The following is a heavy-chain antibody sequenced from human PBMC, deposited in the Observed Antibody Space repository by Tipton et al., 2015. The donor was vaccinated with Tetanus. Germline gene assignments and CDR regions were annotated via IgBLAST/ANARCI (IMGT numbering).Heavy chain of an antibody. CDR3: ARSGYYSRACSHYRMDV. Sequence: TLSLTCTVSGGSINNYYWSWIRQPPGKGLEWIGYVYYSGSTNYNPSLKSRVTISVDTSKNQFSLNLSSVTAADTAVYYCARSGYYSRACSHYRMDVWGQGTTVSVSS. V-gene: IGHV4-59*12. D-gene: IGHD3-9*01. CDR2: VYYSGST. CDR1: GGSINNYY. J-gene: IGHJ6*02.